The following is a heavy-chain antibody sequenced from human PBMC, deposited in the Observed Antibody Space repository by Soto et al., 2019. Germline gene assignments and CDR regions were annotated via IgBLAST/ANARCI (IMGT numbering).Heavy chain of an antibody. CDR2: IYSAGSA. CDR1: GFTVSSYY. CDR3: ARDLKYCTNGVCSYYFDY. Sequence: GGSLRLSCAASGFTVSSYYMSWVRQAPGKGLEWVSVIYSAGSADFADSVKGRFTISRDNSKNTLYLQMNSLRAEDTAVYYCARDLKYCTNGVCSYYFDYWGQGTLVTVSS. D-gene: IGHD2-8*01. V-gene: IGHV3-66*01. J-gene: IGHJ4*02.